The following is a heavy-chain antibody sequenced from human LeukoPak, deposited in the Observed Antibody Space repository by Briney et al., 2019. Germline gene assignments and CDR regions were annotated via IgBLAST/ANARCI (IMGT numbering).Heavy chain of an antibody. V-gene: IGHV3-74*01. CDR1: GFTFRTYW. Sequence: GGSLRLSCAVSGFTFRTYWMHWVRQVPGEGLVWVSRINEDGSITNYADSVKGRFSISRDNAKNTLYLQMNSLRAEDTAVYYCARGGLVVVAARSVRFDYWGQGTLVTVSS. CDR3: ARGGLVVVAARSVRFDY. J-gene: IGHJ4*02. CDR2: INEDGSIT. D-gene: IGHD2-15*01.